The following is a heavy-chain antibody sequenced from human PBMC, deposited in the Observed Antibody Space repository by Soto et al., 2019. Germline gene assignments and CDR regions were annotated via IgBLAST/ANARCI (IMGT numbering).Heavy chain of an antibody. CDR2: INHSGST. V-gene: IGHV4-34*01. D-gene: IGHD3-10*01. CDR1: GGSFSGYY. Sequence: SETLSLTCAVYGGSFSGYYWSWIRQPPGKGLEWIGEINHSGSTNYNPSLKSRVTISVDTSKNQFSLKLSSVTAADTAVYYCARGPGVYYGSGSYIHWGQGTLVTVSS. J-gene: IGHJ4*02. CDR3: ARGPGVYYGSGSYIH.